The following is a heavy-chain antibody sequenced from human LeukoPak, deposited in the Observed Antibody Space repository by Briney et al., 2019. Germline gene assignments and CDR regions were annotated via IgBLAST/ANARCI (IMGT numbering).Heavy chain of an antibody. CDR2: IIPIFGTA. CDR1: GGTFSSYA. V-gene: IGHV1-69*06. J-gene: IGHJ5*02. CDR3: ARVVYCSSTSCYNWFDP. Sequence: SVKVSCKASGGTFSSYAISWVRQAPGQGLEWMGRIIPIFGTANYAQKFQGRVTITADKSTSTAYMELSSLRSEDMAVYYCARVVYCSSTSCYNWFDPWGQGTLVTVSS. D-gene: IGHD2-2*01.